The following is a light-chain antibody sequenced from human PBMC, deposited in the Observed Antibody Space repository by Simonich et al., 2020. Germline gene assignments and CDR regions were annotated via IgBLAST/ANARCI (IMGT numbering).Light chain of an antibody. CDR2: NAS. V-gene: IGKV1-5*03. CDR1: QSISSW. J-gene: IGKJ4*01. Sequence: DIQMTQSPSTLSASVGERVTITCRASQSISSWLAWYQQKPGKAPKLLIYNASSLEIGLPSRFSGSGSGTDFTLTISSLQPEDFATYYCQQSYSTPLTFGGGTKVEIK. CDR3: QQSYSTPLT.